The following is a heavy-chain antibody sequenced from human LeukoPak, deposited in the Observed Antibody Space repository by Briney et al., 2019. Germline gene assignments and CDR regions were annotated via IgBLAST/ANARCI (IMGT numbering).Heavy chain of an antibody. CDR3: ARQGLVYGSGSYYNN. J-gene: IGHJ4*02. CDR2: INHSGST. D-gene: IGHD3-10*01. Sequence: SETLSLTCAVYGGSFSGYYWSWIRQPPGKGLEWIGEINHSGSTNYNPSLKSRVTISVDTSKNQFSLKLSSVTAADTAVYYCARQGLVYGSGSYYNNWGQGTLVTVSS. CDR1: GGSFSGYY. V-gene: IGHV4-34*01.